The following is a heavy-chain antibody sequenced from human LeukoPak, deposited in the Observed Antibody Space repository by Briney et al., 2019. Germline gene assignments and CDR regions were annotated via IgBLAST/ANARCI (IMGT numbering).Heavy chain of an antibody. D-gene: IGHD6-19*01. Sequence: GGSLRLSCGASGFTFNNDWMSWVRQAPGKGLEWVANINQDGSTGYYVDSVKGRFTISRDNAKNSLYLQMNSQSVEDRAVYYCVRANSSGWSFDPWGQGILVTVSS. CDR3: VRANSSGWSFDP. CDR2: INQDGSTG. V-gene: IGHV3-7*01. CDR1: GFTFNNDW. J-gene: IGHJ5*02.